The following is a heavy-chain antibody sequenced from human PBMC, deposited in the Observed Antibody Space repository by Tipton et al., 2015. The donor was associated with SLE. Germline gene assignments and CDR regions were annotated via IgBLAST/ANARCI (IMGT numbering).Heavy chain of an antibody. CDR1: GGSISSHY. J-gene: IGHJ4*02. CDR2: IYYSGST. Sequence: TLSLTCTVSGGSISSHYWSWIRQPPGKGLEWIGYIYYSGSTSYNPSLKSRVTISVDTSKNQFSLKLSSVTAADTAVYYCASRGVTTDDYWGQGTLVTVSS. D-gene: IGHD4-17*01. CDR3: ASRGVTTDDY. V-gene: IGHV4-59*11.